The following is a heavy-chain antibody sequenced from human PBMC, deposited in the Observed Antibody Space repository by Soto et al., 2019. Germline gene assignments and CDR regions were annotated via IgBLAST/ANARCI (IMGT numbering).Heavy chain of an antibody. CDR1: GFTFSDHY. CDR2: IRDKPNGYTT. CDR3: TRGSSRFQDPSYYYALGV. J-gene: IGHJ6*02. V-gene: IGHV3-72*01. Sequence: PGGSLRLSCVASGFTFSDHYMDWVRQAPGKGLEWVGRIRDKPNGYTTEYAASVKGRFTISRDDSKNSVYPQMNSLQTEDTAVYHCTRGSSRFQDPSYYYALGVWGQGTTVTVSS. D-gene: IGHD6-19*01.